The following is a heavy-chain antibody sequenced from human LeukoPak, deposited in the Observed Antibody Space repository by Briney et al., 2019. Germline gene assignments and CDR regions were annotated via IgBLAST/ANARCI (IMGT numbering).Heavy chain of an antibody. CDR1: GGTFSSYA. J-gene: IGHJ4*02. D-gene: IGHD7-27*01. CDR2: IIPIFGIA. Sequence: ASVKVSCKGSGGTFSSYAISWVRQAPGQGLEWMGRIIPIFGIANYAQKFQGRVTITADKSTSTAYMELSSLRSEDTAVYYCARDTSNPWGWNFDYWGQGTLVTVSS. CDR3: ARDTSNPWGWNFDY. V-gene: IGHV1-69*04.